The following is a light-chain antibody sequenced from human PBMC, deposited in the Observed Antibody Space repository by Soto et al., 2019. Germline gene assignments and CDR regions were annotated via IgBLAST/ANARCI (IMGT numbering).Light chain of an antibody. V-gene: IGLV2-14*01. Sequence: QSALTQPASVSGSPGQSITISCTGTSRDVGGYNYVSWYQQHPGKAPKLMIYDVRNRPSGVSNRFSGSKSVNTASLTISGLLAEDEADYYCSSYTTISTYVFGTGTKLTVL. J-gene: IGLJ1*01. CDR3: SSYTTISTYV. CDR1: SRDVGGYNY. CDR2: DVR.